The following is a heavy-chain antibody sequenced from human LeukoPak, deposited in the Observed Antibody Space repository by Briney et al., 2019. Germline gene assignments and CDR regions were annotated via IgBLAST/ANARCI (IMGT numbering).Heavy chain of an antibody. Sequence: PGRSLRLSCVASGFMFSDHAFHWVRQSPDKGLERVALIGSDGSKKYYADSVQGRFTVSRENSKNTLFLQMNTLRADDTAVYFCARQMTSTRLFDSWGQGTLVTVSS. D-gene: IGHD5/OR15-5a*01. CDR3: ARQMTSTRLFDS. V-gene: IGHV3-30*04. CDR2: IGSDGSKK. J-gene: IGHJ4*02. CDR1: GFMFSDHA.